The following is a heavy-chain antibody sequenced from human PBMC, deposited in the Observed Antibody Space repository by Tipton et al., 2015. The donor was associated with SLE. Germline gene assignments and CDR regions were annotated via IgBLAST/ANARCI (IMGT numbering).Heavy chain of an antibody. CDR3: ARAEMTTEGSIFYYYVDV. D-gene: IGHD5-24*01. J-gene: IGHJ6*03. CDR1: GVSISSYY. CDR2: IYYSGGT. V-gene: IGHV4-59*01. Sequence: TLSLTCTVSGVSISSYYWNWIRQPPGKGLEWIGYIYYSGGTNYNPSLKSRVTMSVDTSKNQFSLKLSSVTAADTAVYYCARAEMTTEGSIFYYYVDVWGKGTTVTVSS.